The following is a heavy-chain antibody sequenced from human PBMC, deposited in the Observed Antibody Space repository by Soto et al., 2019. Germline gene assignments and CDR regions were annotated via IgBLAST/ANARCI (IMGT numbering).Heavy chain of an antibody. Sequence: QLHLVQSGAVVKKPGASVTVSCSASGYPVTAYYMHWVRQAPGRGLEWMGGINPATGAAKYTQTFQGRVTMTRDTATSTVFMELGGLKSEDTAVFYFAGGGGVGVAGSAAFDMWGQGTLVTVSS. V-gene: IGHV1-2*02. CDR2: INPATGAA. J-gene: IGHJ3*02. D-gene: IGHD3-3*01. CDR3: AGGGGVGVAGSAAFDM. CDR1: GYPVTAYY.